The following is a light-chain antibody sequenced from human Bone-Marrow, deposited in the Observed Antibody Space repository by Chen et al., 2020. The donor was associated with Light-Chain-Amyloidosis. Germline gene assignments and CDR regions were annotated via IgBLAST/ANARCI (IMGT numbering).Light chain of an antibody. CDR3: QVWDRSSDRPV. V-gene: IGLV3-21*02. J-gene: IGLJ3*02. CDR1: NIGSTS. Sequence: SYVLTQPSSVSVAPGQTATLACGGNNIGSTSVHWYQQTPGQAPLLVVYDDSYRPSGIPERLSGSNSGNTATLTISRVEAGDEADYYCQVWDRSSDRPVFGGGIKLTVL. CDR2: DDS.